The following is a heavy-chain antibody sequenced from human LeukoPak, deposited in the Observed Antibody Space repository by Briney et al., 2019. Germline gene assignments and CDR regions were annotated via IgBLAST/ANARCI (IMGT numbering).Heavy chain of an antibody. CDR3: ARDRAGTRGWFDY. CDR1: GFTFSSYA. J-gene: IGHJ4*02. V-gene: IGHV3-30*04. D-gene: IGHD6-19*01. CDR2: ISYDGSNK. Sequence: PGGSLRLSCAASGFTFSSYAMHWVRQAPGMGLEWVAVISYDGSNKYYADSVKGRFTISRDNSKNTLYLQMNSLRAEDTAVYYCARDRAGTRGWFDYWGQGTLVTVSS.